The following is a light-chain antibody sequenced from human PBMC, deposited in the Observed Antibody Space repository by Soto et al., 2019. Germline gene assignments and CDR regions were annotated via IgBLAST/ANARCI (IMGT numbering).Light chain of an antibody. Sequence: EIVLTQSPPTLSLFPGERATLSCRANQSVSSYLAWYQQKPGQAPRLLIYDASHRATGIPARFSGSGSGTDFTLTISSLEPEDFAVYYCQQRSNWPLAFGGGTKVEIK. CDR3: QQRSNWPLA. J-gene: IGKJ4*01. CDR2: DAS. CDR1: QSVSSY. V-gene: IGKV3-11*01.